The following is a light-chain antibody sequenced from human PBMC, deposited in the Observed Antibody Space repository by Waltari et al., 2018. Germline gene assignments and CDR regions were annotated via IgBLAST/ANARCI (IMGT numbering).Light chain of an antibody. J-gene: IGKJ1*01. V-gene: IGKV3-20*01. CDR1: QSVSMA. CDR3: QHYVRLPAT. CDR2: GAS. Sequence: EIVLTQSPGILSLSPGAKAHLPCRASQSVSMALAWYQQKPGQAPRSLIYGASSRATGIPDRFSGGGSGTDFSLTISRLEPEDFAVDYCQHYVRLPATFGQGTKVEIK.